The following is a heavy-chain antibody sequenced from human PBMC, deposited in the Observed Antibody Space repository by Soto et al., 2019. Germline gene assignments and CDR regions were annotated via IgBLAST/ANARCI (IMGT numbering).Heavy chain of an antibody. CDR3: ARDYPRDSLVLLPFYYYDMDV. Sequence: SETLSLTCTVSGGSISSGGYYWSWIRQHPGKGLEWIGYIYYSGSTYYNPSLKSRVTISVDTSKNQFSLKLSSVTAADTAVYYCARDYPRDSLVLLPFYYYDMDVWGQGTTVTVSS. D-gene: IGHD1-26*01. J-gene: IGHJ6*02. CDR1: GGSISSGGYY. V-gene: IGHV4-31*03. CDR2: IYYSGST.